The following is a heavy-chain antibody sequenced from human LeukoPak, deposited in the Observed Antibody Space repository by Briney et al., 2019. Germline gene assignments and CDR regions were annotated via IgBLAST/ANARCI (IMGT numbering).Heavy chain of an antibody. CDR3: AKDWAAADY. D-gene: IGHD6-13*01. Sequence: GGSLRLSCAASGFTFSSYGMHWVRQAPGKGLEWVAVISYDGSNKYYADSVKGRFTISRDNSKNTLYLQMNSLRAEDTAVYYCAKDWAAADYWGQGTLVTVPS. V-gene: IGHV3-30*18. J-gene: IGHJ4*02. CDR1: GFTFSSYG. CDR2: ISYDGSNK.